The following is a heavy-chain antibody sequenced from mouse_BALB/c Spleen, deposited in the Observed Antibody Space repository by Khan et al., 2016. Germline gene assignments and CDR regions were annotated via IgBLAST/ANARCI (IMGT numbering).Heavy chain of an antibody. CDR3: ARDFGVDHLAFDY. V-gene: IGHV1-82*01. CDR1: GYAFSSSW. D-gene: IGHD1-1*02. Sequence: QVQLQQSGPELVKPGASVKISCKASGYAFSSSWMNWVKQRPGQGLEWIGRIYPGDGDTNYNGKFKGKATLTADKSSSTAYMQLSSLTSVDYAVYFCARDFGVDHLAFDYSGQGTTLTVSS. J-gene: IGHJ2*01. CDR2: IYPGDGDT.